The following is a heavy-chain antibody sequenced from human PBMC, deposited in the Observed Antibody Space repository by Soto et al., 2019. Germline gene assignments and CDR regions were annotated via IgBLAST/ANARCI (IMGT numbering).Heavy chain of an antibody. CDR2: IYYSGST. CDR3: ARLYIVVVPAAMRGAFDI. D-gene: IGHD2-2*01. CDR1: GGSISSYY. J-gene: IGHJ3*02. V-gene: IGHV4-59*08. Sequence: SETLSLTCTVSGGSISSYYWSWIRQPPGKGLEWIGYIYYSGSTNYNPSLKSRVTISVDTSKNQFSLKLSSVTAADTAVYYCARLYIVVVPAAMRGAFDIWGQGTMVTVSS.